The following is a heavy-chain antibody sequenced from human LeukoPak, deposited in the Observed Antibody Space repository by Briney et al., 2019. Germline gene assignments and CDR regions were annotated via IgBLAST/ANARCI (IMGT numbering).Heavy chain of an antibody. J-gene: IGHJ4*02. CDR1: GYTFTSYG. D-gene: IGHD3-10*01. Sequence: GASVKVSCKASGYTFTSYGISWVRQAPGQGLEWMGWISAYNGNTNYAQKLQGRVTMTTDTSTSTAYMELRSLRSDDTAVYYCARLWFGESTPLFDYWGQGTLVTVSS. CDR2: ISAYNGNT. V-gene: IGHV1-18*01. CDR3: ARLWFGESTPLFDY.